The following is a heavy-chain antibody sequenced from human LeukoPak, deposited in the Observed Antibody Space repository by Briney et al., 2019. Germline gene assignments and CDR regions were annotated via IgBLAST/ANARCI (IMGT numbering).Heavy chain of an antibody. CDR2: MNPNSRGT. CDR3: ARVRWGSPGDY. Sequence: GASVKVSCKASGYTSTAYYIQWVRQAPGQGPEWMGWMNPNSRGTDTAQKFQGRVTMTRGTSINTAYMELNRLRSDDTAVYYCARVRWGSPGDYWGQGTLVTVSS. J-gene: IGHJ4*02. CDR1: GYTSTAYY. V-gene: IGHV1-2*02. D-gene: IGHD7-27*01.